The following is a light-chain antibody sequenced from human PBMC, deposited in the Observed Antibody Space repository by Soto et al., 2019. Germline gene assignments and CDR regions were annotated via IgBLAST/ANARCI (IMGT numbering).Light chain of an antibody. V-gene: IGKV3-11*01. CDR2: DAY. J-gene: IGKJ5*01. CDR3: QQRHMWPIT. CDR1: HSFRGL. Sequence: LTHSPLTLSLSPGERATLSFSPMHSFRGLLAWYQQKPGQAPRLLIYDAYNRATGIPPRFSGSGSGTDFTLTISSLEPEDSAVYYCQQRHMWPITFGQGTRLEIK.